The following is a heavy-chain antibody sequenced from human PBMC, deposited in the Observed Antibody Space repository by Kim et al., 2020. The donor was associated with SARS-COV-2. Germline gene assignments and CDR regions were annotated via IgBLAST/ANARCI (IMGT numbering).Heavy chain of an antibody. CDR3: ARDIVLMVYATYYYYGMDV. J-gene: IGHJ6*02. V-gene: IGHV3-11*06. Sequence: GRFTISRDNAKNSLYLQMNSLRAEDTAVYYCARDIVLMVYATYYYYGMDVWGQGTTVTVSS. D-gene: IGHD2-8*01.